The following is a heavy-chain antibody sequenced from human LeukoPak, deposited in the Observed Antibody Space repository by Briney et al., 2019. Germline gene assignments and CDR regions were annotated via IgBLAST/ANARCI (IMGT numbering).Heavy chain of an antibody. Sequence: ASVKVSCKASGYTFTGYYMHWVRQAPGQGLEWMGWINPNSGGTNYAQKFQGRVTMTRDTSISTAYMELSRLRSDDTAVYYCARDRWIAGGYCSSTSCYIGYMDVWGKGTTVTISS. CDR1: GYTFTGYY. J-gene: IGHJ6*03. V-gene: IGHV1-2*02. CDR2: INPNSGGT. CDR3: ARDRWIAGGYCSSTSCYIGYMDV. D-gene: IGHD2-2*02.